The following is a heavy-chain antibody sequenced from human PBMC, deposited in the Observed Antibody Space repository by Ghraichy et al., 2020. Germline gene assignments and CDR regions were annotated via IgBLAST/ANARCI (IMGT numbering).Heavy chain of an antibody. V-gene: IGHV3-48*02. CDR3: ARDLPRIVVVVAAGPSDDAFDI. Sequence: GGSLRLSCAASGFTFSSYSMNWVRQAPGKGLEWVSYISSSSSTIYYADSVKGRFTISRDNAKNSLYLQMNSLRDEDTAVYYCARDLPRIVVVVAAGPSDDAFDIWGQGTMVTVSS. CDR1: GFTFSSYS. CDR2: ISSSSSTI. J-gene: IGHJ3*02. D-gene: IGHD2-15*01.